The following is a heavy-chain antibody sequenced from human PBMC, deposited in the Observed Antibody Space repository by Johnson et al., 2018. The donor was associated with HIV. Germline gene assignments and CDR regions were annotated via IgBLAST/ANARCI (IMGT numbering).Heavy chain of an antibody. J-gene: IGHJ3*02. CDR3: AKDEALGWELDPDAFDI. Sequence: VQLVESGGGVVQPGRSLRLSCAASGFTFSSYAMHWVRQAPGKGLEWVAVISYDGGNKYYADSVKGRFTISRDNSKNTLYLQMNSLRAEDTAVYYCAKDEALGWELDPDAFDIWGQGTMVTVSS. D-gene: IGHD1-26*01. CDR2: ISYDGGNK. V-gene: IGHV3-30*04. CDR1: GFTFSSYA.